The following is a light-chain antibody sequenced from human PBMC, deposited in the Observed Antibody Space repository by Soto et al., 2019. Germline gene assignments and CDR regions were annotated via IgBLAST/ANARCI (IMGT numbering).Light chain of an antibody. CDR3: QQSYSTPIT. V-gene: IGKV1-39*01. CDR2: SAS. Sequence: DIQMTQSPSSLTASVGDRVTIPCRASQDISNYLNWYQQKPGKAPQLLIFSASNLQSGVPSRFSGSGSGTDFTLTISRLQPEDFATYYCQQSYSTPITFGQGTRLEI. CDR1: QDISNY. J-gene: IGKJ5*01.